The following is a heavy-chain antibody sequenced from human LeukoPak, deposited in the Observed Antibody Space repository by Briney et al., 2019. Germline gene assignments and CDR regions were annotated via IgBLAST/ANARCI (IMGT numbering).Heavy chain of an antibody. J-gene: IGHJ4*02. Sequence: PSETLSLTCTVSGRSISSSSYYWGWIRQPPGKGLEWIGRIYYSGSTYYNSSLKSRVTISVDTSQNQFCLKLSAVTAADTTVDCCARTARRGSGSYYFDYWGQGTLVT. CDR3: ARTARRGSGSYYFDY. D-gene: IGHD3-10*01. CDR1: GRSISSSSYY. CDR2: IYYSGST. V-gene: IGHV4-39*07.